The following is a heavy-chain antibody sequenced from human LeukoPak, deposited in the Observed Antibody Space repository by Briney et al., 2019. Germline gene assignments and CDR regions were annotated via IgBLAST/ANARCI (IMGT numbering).Heavy chain of an antibody. CDR3: ARESRWLQGTFDY. D-gene: IGHD5-24*01. J-gene: IGHJ4*02. Sequence: GGSLRLSCAASGFTFSSYAMSWVRQAPGKGLEWVSAISGSGGSTYYADSVKGRFTISRDNAKNSLYLQMNSLRAEDTAVYYCARESRWLQGTFDYWGQGTLVTVSS. CDR1: GFTFSSYA. V-gene: IGHV3-23*01. CDR2: ISGSGGST.